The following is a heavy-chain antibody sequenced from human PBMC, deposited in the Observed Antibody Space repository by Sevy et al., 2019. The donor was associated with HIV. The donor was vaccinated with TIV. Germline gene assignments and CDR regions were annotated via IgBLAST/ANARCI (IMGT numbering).Heavy chain of an antibody. CDR1: GFTFSSYA. Sequence: GESLKISCAASGFTFSSYAMSWVRQAPGKGLEWVSAISGSGGSTYYADSVKGRFTISRDNSKNTLYLQMNSLRAEDTAVYYCAKGPLIVGARGGAFDIWGQGTMVTVSS. CDR2: ISGSGGST. D-gene: IGHD1-26*01. J-gene: IGHJ3*02. CDR3: AKGPLIVGARGGAFDI. V-gene: IGHV3-23*01.